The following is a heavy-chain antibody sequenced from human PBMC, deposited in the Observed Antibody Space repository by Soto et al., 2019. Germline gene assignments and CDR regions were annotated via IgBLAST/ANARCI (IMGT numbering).Heavy chain of an antibody. CDR3: ARDRPMIVVVMPLDD. CDR1: GYTFTSYG. D-gene: IGHD3-22*01. J-gene: IGHJ4*02. Sequence: QVQLVQSGAEVKKPGASVKVSCKASGYTFTSYGISWVRQAPGEGLEWMGWISAYNGNTNYAQKLQGRVTMTTDTSTSTAYMELRSLRSDDTAVYYCARDRPMIVVVMPLDDWGQGTLVTVSS. V-gene: IGHV1-18*01. CDR2: ISAYNGNT.